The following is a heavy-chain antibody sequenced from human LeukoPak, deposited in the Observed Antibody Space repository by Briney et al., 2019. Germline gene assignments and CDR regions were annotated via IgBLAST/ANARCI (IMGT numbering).Heavy chain of an antibody. J-gene: IGHJ4*02. D-gene: IGHD4-17*01. V-gene: IGHV3-21*01. CDR3: ARDSPIYGDYLVFDY. CDR2: ISSSSSYI. Sequence: GGSLRLSCAASGFTFSSYSMNWVRQAPGKGLEWVSSISSSSSYIYYADSVKGRFTISRDNAKNSLYLQMNSLRAEDTAVYYCARDSPIYGDYLVFDYWGQGTLVTVSS. CDR1: GFTFSSYS.